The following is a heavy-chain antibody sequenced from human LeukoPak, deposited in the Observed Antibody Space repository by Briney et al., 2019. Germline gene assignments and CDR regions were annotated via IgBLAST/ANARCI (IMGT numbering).Heavy chain of an antibody. V-gene: IGHV4-34*01. CDR2: INHGGST. J-gene: IGHJ4*02. Sequence: GSLRLSCAASGFTFSTYEMSWVRQAPGNGLEWIGEINHGGSTNYNPSLKSRLTISVDTSKNQFSLKLSSVTAADTAVYYCARGTVGVIYFDYWGQGTLVTVSS. D-gene: IGHD3-10*01. CDR3: ARGTVGVIYFDY. CDR1: GFTFSTYE.